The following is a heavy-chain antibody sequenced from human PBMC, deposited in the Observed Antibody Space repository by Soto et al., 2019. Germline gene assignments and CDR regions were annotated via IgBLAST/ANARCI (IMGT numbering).Heavy chain of an antibody. CDR1: GGSINDYY. CDR2: MYYSETT. V-gene: IGHV4-59*01. Sequence: PSETLSLTCTVSGGSINDYYWSWIRQTPGKGLEWVGFMYYSETTKYNPSLKGRVNMSLDTSKNQVSLHLKSVTAADTAVYYCARANSSTWYKLEYKWFDPWGQGTLVTVSS. J-gene: IGHJ5*02. CDR3: ARANSSTWYKLEYKWFDP. D-gene: IGHD6-13*01.